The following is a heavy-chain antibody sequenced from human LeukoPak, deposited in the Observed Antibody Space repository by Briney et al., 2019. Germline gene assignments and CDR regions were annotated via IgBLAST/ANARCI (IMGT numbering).Heavy chain of an antibody. CDR3: ARDFYDGFALDY. CDR1: GFTVSSNY. CDR2: IYSGGST. D-gene: IGHD2/OR15-2a*01. V-gene: IGHV3-53*01. J-gene: IGHJ4*02. Sequence: PGGSLRLSCAASGFTVSSNYMSWVRQAPGKGLEWVSVIYSGGSTYYADSVKGRFTISRDNARNSLYLQMDNLRAEDTGVYYCARDFYDGFALDYWGQGTLVTVSS.